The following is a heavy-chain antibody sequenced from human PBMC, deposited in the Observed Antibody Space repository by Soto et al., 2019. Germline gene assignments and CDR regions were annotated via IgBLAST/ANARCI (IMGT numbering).Heavy chain of an antibody. CDR3: ATGPLYASGVAKY. D-gene: IGHD3-10*01. CDR2: ITPIFSTT. J-gene: IGHJ4*02. V-gene: IGHV1-69*05. Sequence: EASVNVSCKAPGGTFSSDVINWVRQAPGQGLEWMGGITPIFSTTKYAQKFQGRVTVTTDESASTVYLELSSLRSEDTAVYYCATGPLYASGVAKYWGKGDMVTVSS. CDR1: GGTFSSDV.